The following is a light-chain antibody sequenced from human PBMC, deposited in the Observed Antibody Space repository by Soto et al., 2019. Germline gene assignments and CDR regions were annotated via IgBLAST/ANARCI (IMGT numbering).Light chain of an antibody. CDR1: QNIKKY. Sequence: IQMTQSPSSLSASVGDRVTVTCRASQNIKKYLNWDQYKPGKAPKLLIYAASNLQRGVASRFSGSGYGTDFTLTISNLEPEDFGTYYCQQSFSVPFTCGQGTGL. J-gene: IGKJ2*01. CDR2: AAS. V-gene: IGKV1-39*01. CDR3: QQSFSVPFT.